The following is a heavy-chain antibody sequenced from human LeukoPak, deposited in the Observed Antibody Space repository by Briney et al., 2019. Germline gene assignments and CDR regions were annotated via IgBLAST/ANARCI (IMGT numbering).Heavy chain of an antibody. J-gene: IGHJ4*02. Sequence: GGSLRLSCAASGFSFSFYCMHWVRQAPGKGPMWVSRICPDGTGISYADSVKARFTTSRDNAKNTVYLQMNSLREEDTAVYYCVRDFRSADYWGQGTLVTLSS. V-gene: IGHV3-74*01. CDR3: VRDFRSADY. CDR2: ICPDGTGI. CDR1: GFSFSFYC.